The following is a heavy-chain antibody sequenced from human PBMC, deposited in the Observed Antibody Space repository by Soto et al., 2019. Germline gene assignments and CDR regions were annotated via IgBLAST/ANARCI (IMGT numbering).Heavy chain of an antibody. V-gene: IGHV3-64*01. CDR2: ISSNGVGT. J-gene: IGHJ6*03. CDR3: ARRVRPDLYNMDV. Sequence: EVQLAESGGGLAQPGGSLRLSCAASGFTLSGYAMDWVRQAPGKGLEYVSGISSNGVGTYYANSVQGRFTISRDNSKNTGDLRMGSLSPENMAVYYCARRVRPDLYNMDVWGRVTTVAVS. D-gene: IGHD3-10*02. CDR1: GFTLSGYA.